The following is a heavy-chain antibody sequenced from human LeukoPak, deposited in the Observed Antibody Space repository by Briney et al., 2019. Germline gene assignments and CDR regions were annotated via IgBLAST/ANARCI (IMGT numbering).Heavy chain of an antibody. D-gene: IGHD6-19*01. CDR3: AGAGDSSGRR. V-gene: IGHV3-21*01. CDR2: ISSSSSYI. Sequence: PGGSLRLSCAASGFTFSSYSMNWVRQAPGNGLEWVSSISSSSSYIYYADSVKGRFTISRDNAKNSLYLQMNSLRAEDTAVYYCAGAGDSSGRRWGQGTLVTVSS. CDR1: GFTFSSYS. J-gene: IGHJ4*02.